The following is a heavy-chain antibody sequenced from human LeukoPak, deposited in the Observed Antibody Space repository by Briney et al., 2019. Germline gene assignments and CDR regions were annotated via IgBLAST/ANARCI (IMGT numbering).Heavy chain of an antibody. Sequence: GGSLRLSCAASGFTFDDYAMHWVRQAPGKGLEWVSGISWNSGSIGYADSVKGRFTISRDNAKNSLYLQMNSLRAEDTAVYYRARAGYYDFWSGYYRRHYYYMDVWGKGTTVTVSS. J-gene: IGHJ6*03. V-gene: IGHV3-9*01. D-gene: IGHD3-3*01. CDR2: ISWNSGSI. CDR1: GFTFDDYA. CDR3: ARAGYYDFWSGYYRRHYYYMDV.